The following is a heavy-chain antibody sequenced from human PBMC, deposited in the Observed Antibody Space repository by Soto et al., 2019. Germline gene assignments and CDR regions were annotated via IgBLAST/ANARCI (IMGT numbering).Heavy chain of an antibody. V-gene: IGHV1-69*13. CDR3: ARALPDSSSAYYYGMDV. CDR1: GGAFSSYS. Sequence: SVKVSCKASGGAFSSYSISWVQQAPGPGLEWTGGIIPIFGTANYAQKFQGRVTITADDSTSTAYMEPSSLRSEDTAVYYCARALPDSSSAYYYGMDVLGEVLTVTAS. J-gene: IGHJ6*02. CDR2: IIPIFGTA. D-gene: IGHD6-6*01.